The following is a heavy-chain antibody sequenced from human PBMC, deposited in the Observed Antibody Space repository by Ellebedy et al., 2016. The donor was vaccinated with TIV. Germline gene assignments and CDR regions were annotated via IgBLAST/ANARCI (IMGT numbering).Heavy chain of an antibody. CDR3: AKGRGGGTDSSAPRYYFDY. V-gene: IGHV3-23*01. Sequence: PGGSLRLSCAASGFTFSRYAMSWVRQAPGKGLEWVSTNSSTGSRTYYADSVEGRFIISRANSKKTLYLQMNSLRAEETDVYYCAKGRGGGTDSSAPRYYFDYWGLGTLVTVSS. J-gene: IGHJ4*02. CDR2: NSSTGSRT. CDR1: GFTFSRYA. D-gene: IGHD3-22*01.